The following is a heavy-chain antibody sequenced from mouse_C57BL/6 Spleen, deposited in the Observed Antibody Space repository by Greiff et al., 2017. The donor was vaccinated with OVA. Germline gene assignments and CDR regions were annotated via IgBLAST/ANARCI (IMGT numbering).Heavy chain of an antibody. CDR2: IHPNSGST. D-gene: IGHD2-4*01. V-gene: IGHV1-64*01. J-gene: IGHJ3*01. CDR3: ARGIWDYDLAWFAY. CDR1: GYTFTSYW. Sequence: VKLQQPGAELVKPGASVKLSCKASGYTFTSYWMHWVKQRPGQGLEWIGMIHPNSGSTNYNEKFKSKATLTVDKSSSTAYMQLSSLTSEDSAVYYCARGIWDYDLAWFAYWGQGTLVTVSA.